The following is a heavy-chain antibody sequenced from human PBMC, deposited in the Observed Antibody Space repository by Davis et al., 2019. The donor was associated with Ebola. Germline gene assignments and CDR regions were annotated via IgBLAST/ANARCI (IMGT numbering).Heavy chain of an antibody. CDR3: ARSYDFWSGYLYYYYMDV. Sequence: ASVKVSCKASGYTFTSYAMHWVRQAPGQRLEWMGWINAGNGNTKYSQKFQGRVTITRDTSASTAYMELSSLRSEDTAVYYCARSYDFWSGYLYYYYMDVWGKGTTVTVSS. D-gene: IGHD3-3*01. CDR1: GYTFTSYA. V-gene: IGHV1-3*01. CDR2: INAGNGNT. J-gene: IGHJ6*03.